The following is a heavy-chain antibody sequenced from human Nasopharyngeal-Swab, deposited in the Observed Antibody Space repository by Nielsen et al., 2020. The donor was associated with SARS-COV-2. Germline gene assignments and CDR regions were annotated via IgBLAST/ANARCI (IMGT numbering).Heavy chain of an antibody. Sequence: WVRQAPGQGLEWMGGIIPIFGTANYAQKFQGRVTITADKSTSTAYMELSSLRSEDTAVYYCARDRYWVMGNYYGSGSYYLDYWGQGTLVTVS. CDR2: IIPIFGTA. CDR3: ARDRYWVMGNYYGSGSYYLDY. D-gene: IGHD3-10*01. V-gene: IGHV1-69*06. J-gene: IGHJ4*02.